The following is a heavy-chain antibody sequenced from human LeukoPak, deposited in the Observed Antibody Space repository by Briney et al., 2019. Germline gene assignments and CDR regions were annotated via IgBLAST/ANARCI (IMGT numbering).Heavy chain of an antibody. CDR1: GFTFSSYG. D-gene: IGHD6-13*01. CDR2: ISYDGSNK. J-gene: IGHJ5*02. CDR3: AKNHGIAAAGTGWFDP. V-gene: IGHV3-30*18. Sequence: GRSLRLSCAASGFTFSSYGMHWVRQAPGKGLEWVAVISYDGSNKYYADSVKGRFTISRDNSKNTLYLQMNSLRAEDTAMYYCAKNHGIAAAGTGWFDPWGQGTLVTVSS.